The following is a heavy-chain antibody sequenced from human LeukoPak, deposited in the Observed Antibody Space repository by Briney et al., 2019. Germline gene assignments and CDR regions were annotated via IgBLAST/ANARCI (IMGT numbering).Heavy chain of an antibody. CDR2: IYYSGST. CDR1: GGSISSGGYY. CDR3: ARGGYSSGWQRGNYFDY. Sequence: SQTLSLTCTVSGGSISSGGYYWSWIRQHPGKGLEWIGYIYYSGSTYYNPSLKSRVTISVDTSKNQFSLKLSSVTAADTAVYYCARGGYSSGWQRGNYFDYWGQGTLVTVSS. V-gene: IGHV4-31*03. D-gene: IGHD6-19*01. J-gene: IGHJ4*02.